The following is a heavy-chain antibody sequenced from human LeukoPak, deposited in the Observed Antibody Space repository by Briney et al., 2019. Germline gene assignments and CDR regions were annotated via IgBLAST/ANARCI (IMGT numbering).Heavy chain of an antibody. CDR2: INHSGST. CDR3: ARRSDDSSGYFDY. J-gene: IGHJ4*02. Sequence: SETLSITCAVYGGSFSGYYWSWIRQPPGKGLEWIGEINHSGSTNYNPSLKSRVTISVDTSKNQFSLKLSSVTAADTAVYYCARRSDDSSGYFDYWGQGTLVTVSS. V-gene: IGHV4-34*01. CDR1: GGSFSGYY. D-gene: IGHD3-22*01.